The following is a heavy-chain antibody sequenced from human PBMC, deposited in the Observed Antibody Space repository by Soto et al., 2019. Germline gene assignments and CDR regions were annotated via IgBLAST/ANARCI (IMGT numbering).Heavy chain of an antibody. CDR3: ARGPNIRTFDY. CDR2: INHSGST. CDR1: GGSFSDYY. V-gene: IGHV4-34*01. Sequence: QVQLQQWGAGLLKPSETLSLTCAVYGGSFSDYYWSWIRQPPGKGLEWIGEINHSGSTTYNPSLKSRVTISVDTSKSQFSLKLSSVTAADTAVYYCARGPNIRTFDYWGQGTLVTVSS. J-gene: IGHJ4*02.